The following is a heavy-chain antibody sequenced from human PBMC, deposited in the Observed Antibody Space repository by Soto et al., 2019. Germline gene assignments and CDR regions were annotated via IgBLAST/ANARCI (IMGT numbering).Heavy chain of an antibody. J-gene: IGHJ4*02. CDR1: GGSFSGYY. D-gene: IGHD6-6*01. Sequence: QVQLQQWGAGLLKPSETLSLTCAVYGGSFSGYYWSWIRQPPGKGLEWIGEINHSGSTNYNPSLKSRVTISLDTSKNQFSLKLSSVTAADTAVYYCARGRGYSSSSGDYWGQGTLVTVSS. V-gene: IGHV4-34*01. CDR2: INHSGST. CDR3: ARGRGYSSSSGDY.